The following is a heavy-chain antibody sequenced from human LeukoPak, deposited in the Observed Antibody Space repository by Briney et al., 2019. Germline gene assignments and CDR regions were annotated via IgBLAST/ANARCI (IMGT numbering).Heavy chain of an antibody. J-gene: IGHJ4*02. D-gene: IGHD1-1*01. Sequence: SETLSLTCTVSGGSISSYYWSWIRQPPGKGLEWIGYLYNSGTTNYNPSLKSRVSISGDTSKNQFSLKLNSMTAADTAVYYCATRGVKTTRFDYWGQGILVTVSS. V-gene: IGHV4-59*01. CDR3: ATRGVKTTRFDY. CDR2: LYNSGTT. CDR1: GGSISSYY.